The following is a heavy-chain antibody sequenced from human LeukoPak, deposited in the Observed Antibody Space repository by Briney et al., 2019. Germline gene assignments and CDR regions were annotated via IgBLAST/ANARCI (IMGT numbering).Heavy chain of an antibody. V-gene: IGHV4-34*01. CDR1: GGSFSGYY. J-gene: IGHJ5*02. CDR3: ARGGEQLCWFDP. Sequence: SETLSLTCAVYGGSFSGYYWSWIRQPPGKGLEWIGEINHSGSTNYNPSLKSRVTISVDTSKNQFSLKLSSVTAADTAVYYCARGGEQLCWFDPWGQGTLVTVSS. CDR2: INHSGST. D-gene: IGHD6-6*01.